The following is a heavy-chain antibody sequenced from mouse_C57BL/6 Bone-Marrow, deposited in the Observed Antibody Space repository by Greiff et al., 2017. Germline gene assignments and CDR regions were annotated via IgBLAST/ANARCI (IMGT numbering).Heavy chain of an antibody. V-gene: IGHV15-2*01. D-gene: IGHD1-1*01. CDR3: ARPYYGSSPYYYAMDY. J-gene: IGHJ4*01. Sequence: VQLQQSGSELRSPGSSVKLSCKDFDSEVFPIAYMSWVRQKPGHGFEWIGGILPSIGRTIYGEKFEDKATLDADTLSNTAYLELNSLTSEDSAIYYCARPYYGSSPYYYAMDYWGQGTSVTVSS. CDR1: DSEVFPIAY. CDR2: ILPSIGRT.